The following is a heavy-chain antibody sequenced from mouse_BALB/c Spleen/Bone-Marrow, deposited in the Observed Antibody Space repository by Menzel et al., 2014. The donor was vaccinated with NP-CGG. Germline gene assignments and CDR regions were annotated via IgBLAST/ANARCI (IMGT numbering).Heavy chain of an antibody. CDR2: IDPYNGGT. Sequence: EVQLQQSGPELVKPGASAKVSCKASGYAFTSYNMYWARQSHGKSLEWIRHIDPYNGGTSYNQKFRGKATLTVDKSSSTAYMHLNSLTSEDSAVYSCAREAYGSGSAYWGLVTLITVSA. D-gene: IGHD1-1*01. CDR3: AREAYGSGSAY. CDR1: GYAFTSYN. V-gene: IGHV1S135*01. J-gene: IGHJ3*01.